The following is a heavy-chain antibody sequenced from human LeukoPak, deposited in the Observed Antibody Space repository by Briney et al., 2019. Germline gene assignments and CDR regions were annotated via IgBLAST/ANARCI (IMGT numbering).Heavy chain of an antibody. J-gene: IGHJ6*02. D-gene: IGHD3-3*01. CDR3: ARVALEWSTYYYYGMDV. V-gene: IGHV4-59*01. Sequence: SPSETLSLTCTVSGGSISSYYWSWIWQPPGKGLEWIGDIYYSGSTNYNPSLKSRVTISVDTSKNQFSLKLSSVTAADTAVYYCARVALEWSTYYYYGMDVWGQGTTVTVSS. CDR2: IYYSGST. CDR1: GGSISSYY.